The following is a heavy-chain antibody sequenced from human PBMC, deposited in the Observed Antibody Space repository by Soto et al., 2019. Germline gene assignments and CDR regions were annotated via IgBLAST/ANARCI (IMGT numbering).Heavy chain of an antibody. J-gene: IGHJ4*02. CDR2: IYSSGSA. V-gene: IGHV4-30-4*01. CDR1: GGSITSSSYS. Sequence: SETLSLTCTVSGGSITSSSYSWSWIRQSPGEGLEWIGHIYSSGSAYYNPSLMSRVTMSMDTSKNQFSLNLNSVTVADTDVYFCARELRGYSYGPGEVYWGRGTLVT. D-gene: IGHD5-18*01. CDR3: ARELRGYSYGPGEVY.